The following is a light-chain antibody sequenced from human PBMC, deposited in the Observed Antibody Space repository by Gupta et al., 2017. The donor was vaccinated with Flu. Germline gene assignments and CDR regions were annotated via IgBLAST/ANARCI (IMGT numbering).Light chain of an antibody. CDR1: SLPKQY. Sequence: SPGKTARITCSGDSLPKQYTYWYQQKPGQAPVMVIYKDNERPSGIPERFSGSNSGTTVSLTISGVQAEDEDDYYCQSADSSGSTFGGGTKLTVL. J-gene: IGLJ2*01. CDR3: QSADSSGST. V-gene: IGLV3-25*03. CDR2: KDN.